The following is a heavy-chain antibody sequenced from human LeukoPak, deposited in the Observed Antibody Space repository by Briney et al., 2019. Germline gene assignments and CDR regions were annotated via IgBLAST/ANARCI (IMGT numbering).Heavy chain of an antibody. V-gene: IGHV3-23*01. CDR1: GFTFSSYA. J-gene: IGHJ4*02. CDR3: AREGPRGNSQFDY. Sequence: GGSLRLSCEASGFTFSSYAMSWVRQAPGKGLEWVSAISGSGGSTYYADSVKGRFTISRDNSKNTLYLQMNSLRAEDTAIYYCAREGPRGNSQFDYWGQGTLVTVSS. CDR2: ISGSGGST. D-gene: IGHD2/OR15-2a*01.